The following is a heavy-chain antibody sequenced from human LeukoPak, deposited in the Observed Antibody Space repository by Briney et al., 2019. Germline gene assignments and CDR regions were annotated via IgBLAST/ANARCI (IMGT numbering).Heavy chain of an antibody. V-gene: IGHV1-2*02. Sequence: GASVKVSCRASGYTFTGYYMHWVRQAPGQGLEWMGWINPNSGGTNYAQKFQGRVTMTRDTSISTAYMELSRLRSDDTAVYYCASTVGYSSGWYSSGAFDIWGQGTMVTVSS. J-gene: IGHJ3*02. CDR2: INPNSGGT. CDR3: ASTVGYSSGWYSSGAFDI. D-gene: IGHD6-19*01. CDR1: GYTFTGYY.